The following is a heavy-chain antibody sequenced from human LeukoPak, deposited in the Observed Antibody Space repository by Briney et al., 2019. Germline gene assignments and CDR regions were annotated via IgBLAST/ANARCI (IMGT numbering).Heavy chain of an antibody. J-gene: IGHJ4*02. CDR2: INPYNGDT. D-gene: IGHD1-1*01. Sequence: ASVKVSRKASGYTFTDYYLHWVRQAPGQGLEGMGWINPYNGDTNYAQKFQGRVTLTRDMSISTAYMDLSSLQSDDTAVYFCARNEGGANYYFDFWGRGTLVTVSS. V-gene: IGHV1-2*02. CDR1: GYTFTDYY. CDR3: ARNEGGANYYFDF.